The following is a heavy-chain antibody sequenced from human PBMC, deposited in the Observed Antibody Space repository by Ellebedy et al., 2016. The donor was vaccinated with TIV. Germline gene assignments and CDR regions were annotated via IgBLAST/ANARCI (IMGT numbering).Heavy chain of an antibody. D-gene: IGHD3-10*01. Sequence: GEFLKISCTASGFTFGDYAMSWFRQPPGKGLEWVGFIPGKGFGGRTQYAASVKGRFTISRDDSNSIAYLQMNSLKTEDTAVYYCTRDTYGHTAPPFYWGQGTLVTVSS. CDR1: GFTFGDYA. CDR3: TRDTYGHTAPPFY. V-gene: IGHV3-49*03. J-gene: IGHJ4*02. CDR2: IPGKGFGGRT.